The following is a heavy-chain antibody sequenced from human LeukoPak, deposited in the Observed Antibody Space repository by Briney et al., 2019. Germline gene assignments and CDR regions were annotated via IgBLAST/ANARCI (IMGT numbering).Heavy chain of an antibody. J-gene: IGHJ4*02. D-gene: IGHD5-18*01. V-gene: IGHV4-59*08. CDR1: GGSISSYY. CDR3: ARHLSARGYSYGYFDY. CDR2: IYNSGST. Sequence: PSETLSLTCTVSGGSISSYYWSWIRQPPGKGLEWIGYIYNSGSTYYNPSLKSRVTISVDTSKNQFSLKLSSVTAADTAVYYCARHLSARGYSYGYFDYWGQGTLVTVSS.